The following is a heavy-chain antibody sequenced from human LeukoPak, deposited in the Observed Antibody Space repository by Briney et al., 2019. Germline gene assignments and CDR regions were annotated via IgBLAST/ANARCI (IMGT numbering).Heavy chain of an antibody. CDR2: IYYTGSS. CDR3: ARESMVRARKWAFDI. J-gene: IGHJ3*02. V-gene: IGHV4-59*12. Sequence: SETLSLTCSVSGGSITGYYWTWFRQFPGKGLESIGYIYYTGSSNYNPSLKSRVTISVDTSKNQFSLKVTSVTPADTAVYYCARESMVRARKWAFDIWGQGTMVTVSS. D-gene: IGHD3-10*01. CDR1: GGSITGYY.